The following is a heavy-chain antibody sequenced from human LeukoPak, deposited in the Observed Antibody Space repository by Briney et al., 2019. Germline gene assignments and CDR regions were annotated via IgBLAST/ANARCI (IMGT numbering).Heavy chain of an antibody. Sequence: ASVKVSCKASGYTFTGYYMHWVRQAPGQGLEWMGWINPNSGGTNYAQKFQGRVTMTRDTSISTAYMELSRLRSDDTAVYYCARSSGRITMVRGVIMYWGQGTLVTVSS. V-gene: IGHV1-2*02. CDR1: GYTFTGYY. D-gene: IGHD3-10*01. CDR2: INPNSGGT. J-gene: IGHJ4*02. CDR3: ARSSGRITMVRGVIMY.